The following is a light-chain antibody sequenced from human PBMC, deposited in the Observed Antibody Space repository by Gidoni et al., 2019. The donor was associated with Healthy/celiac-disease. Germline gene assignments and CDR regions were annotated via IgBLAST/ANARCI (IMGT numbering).Light chain of an antibody. CDR2: EES. CDR1: NIGSKS. Sequence: SYVLTHPPSFPSAPGQTASITCGGNNIGSKSVHWYQQKPGQAPGMVVYEESDRPSGIPERFSGANSGNTATLTISRVEAGDEADYYCQVWDSSSDHVVFGGGTKLTVL. J-gene: IGLJ2*01. CDR3: QVWDSSSDHVV. V-gene: IGLV3-21*02.